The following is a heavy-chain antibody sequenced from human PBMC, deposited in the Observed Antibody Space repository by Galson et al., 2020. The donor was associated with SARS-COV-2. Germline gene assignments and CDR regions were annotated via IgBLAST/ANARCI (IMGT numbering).Heavy chain of an antibody. Sequence: GESLKISCAASGFTFSSYAMHWVRQAPGKGLERVAVISYDGSNKYYADSVKGRFTISRDNSKNTLYLQMNSLRAEDTAVYYCARDGNKGGNDTFDYWGQGTLVTVSS. CDR3: ARDGNKGGNDTFDY. J-gene: IGHJ4*02. CDR2: ISYDGSNK. CDR1: GFTFSSYA. D-gene: IGHD1-1*01. V-gene: IGHV3-30*04.